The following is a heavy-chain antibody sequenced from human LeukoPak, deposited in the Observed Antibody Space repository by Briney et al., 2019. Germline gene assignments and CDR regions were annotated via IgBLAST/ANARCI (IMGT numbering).Heavy chain of an antibody. CDR2: IWYDGSNK. J-gene: IGHJ6*02. D-gene: IGHD5-12*01. V-gene: IGHV3-33*01. CDR1: GFTFSSYG. Sequence: PGGSLRLSCAASGFTFSSYGMHWVRQAPGKGLEWMAVIWYDGSNKYYADSVKGRFTISRDNSKNTLYLQMNSLRAEDTAVYYCARGSGYDFYYYYGMDVWSQGTTVTVSS. CDR3: ARGSGYDFYYYYGMDV.